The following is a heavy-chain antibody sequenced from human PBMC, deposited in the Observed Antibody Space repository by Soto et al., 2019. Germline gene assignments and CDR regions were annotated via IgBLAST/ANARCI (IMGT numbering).Heavy chain of an antibody. CDR1: GGSFSGYY. CDR2: INNSGST. CDR3: ARPRDYYGSGRAWAY. D-gene: IGHD3-10*01. V-gene: IGHV4-34*01. Sequence: QVQLQQWGAGLLKPSETLSLTCAVYGGSFSGYYWSRIRQPPGEGLEWIGEINNSGSTNYNPSLKSRVTISVDTSKNQLSLRLSSVTAADTAVYYRARPRDYYGSGRAWAYWGQGTLVIVSS. J-gene: IGHJ4*02.